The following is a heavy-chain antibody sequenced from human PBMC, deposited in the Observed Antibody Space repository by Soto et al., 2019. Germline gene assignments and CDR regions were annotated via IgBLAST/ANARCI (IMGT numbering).Heavy chain of an antibody. D-gene: IGHD5-18*01. CDR2: MYPKTGGS. V-gene: IGHV1-2*02. CDR3: AGLYRSAWVDTFDC. CDR1: GYTFTDYY. J-gene: IGHJ4*02. Sequence: GASVKVSCKASGYTFTDYYLHWVRQAPGEGLEWMGWMYPKTGGSNYARKFQGRVTMTRDTSISTAYMELSSLRSDDTAVYYCAGLYRSAWVDTFDCWGQGTLVTVS.